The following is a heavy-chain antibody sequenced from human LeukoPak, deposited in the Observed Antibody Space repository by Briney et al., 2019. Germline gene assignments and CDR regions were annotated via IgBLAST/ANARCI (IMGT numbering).Heavy chain of an antibody. CDR2: IYYSGST. Sequence: SETLSLTCTVSGGSISSYYWSWIRQPPGKGLEWIGYIYYSGSTNYNPSLKSRVTISVDTSKNQFSLKLSSVTAADTAVYYCARSGPRSSGWYWMGAFDIWGQGTMVTVSS. V-gene: IGHV4-59*01. CDR1: GGSISSYY. J-gene: IGHJ3*02. D-gene: IGHD6-19*01. CDR3: ARSGPRSSGWYWMGAFDI.